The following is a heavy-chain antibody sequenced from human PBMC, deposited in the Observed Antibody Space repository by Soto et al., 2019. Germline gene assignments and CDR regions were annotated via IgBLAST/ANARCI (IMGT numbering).Heavy chain of an antibody. D-gene: IGHD1-1*01. CDR2: IRSKANSYST. CDR1: GFIFSDHY. J-gene: IGHJ4*02. V-gene: IGHV3-72*01. Sequence: SLRLSCAPSGFIFSDHYMGWARPAQGKGLEWVGRIRSKANSYSTDYAASVKGRFTISRDDSKNSLYLQMNSLKTEDTAVYYCATKVTGASVWGQGSLVTVSS. CDR3: ATKVTGASV.